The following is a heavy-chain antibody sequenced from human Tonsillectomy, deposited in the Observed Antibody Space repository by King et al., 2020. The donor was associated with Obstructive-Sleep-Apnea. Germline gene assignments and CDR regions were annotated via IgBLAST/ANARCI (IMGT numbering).Heavy chain of an antibody. D-gene: IGHD2-15*01. V-gene: IGHV3-30-3*01. CDR3: ARDAYIVVVVAATPSGDYYYGMDV. CDR2: ISYDGSNK. CDR1: GFTFSSYA. J-gene: IGHJ6*02. Sequence: QPVQSGGGVVQPGRSLRLSCAASGFTFSSYAMHWVRQAPGKGLEWVAVISYDGSNKYYADSVKGRFTISRDNSKNTLYLQMNSLRAEDTAVYYCARDAYIVVVVAATPSGDYYYGMDVWGQGTTVTVSS.